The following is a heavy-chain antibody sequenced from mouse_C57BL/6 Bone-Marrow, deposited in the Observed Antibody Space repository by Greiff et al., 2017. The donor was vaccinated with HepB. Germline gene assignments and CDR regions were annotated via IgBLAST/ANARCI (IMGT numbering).Heavy chain of an antibody. Sequence: DVKLVESGEGLVKPGGSLKLSCAASGFTFSSYAMSWVRQTPEKRLEWVAYISSGGDYIYYADTVKGRFTISRDNARNTLYLQMSSLKSEDTAMYYCTRDQISLYYYGSSYWYFDVWGTGTTVTVSS. J-gene: IGHJ1*03. D-gene: IGHD1-1*01. CDR2: ISSGGDYI. CDR1: GFTFSSYA. CDR3: TRDQISLYYYGSSYWYFDV. V-gene: IGHV5-9-1*02.